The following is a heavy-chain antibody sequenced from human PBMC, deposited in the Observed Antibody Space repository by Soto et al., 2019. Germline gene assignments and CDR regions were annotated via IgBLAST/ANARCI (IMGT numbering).Heavy chain of an antibody. D-gene: IGHD1-26*01. CDR3: ARGVGATKMTY. CDR2: IYYSGST. Sequence: QVQLQESGPGLVKTSQTLSLTCTVSGGSISSGGYYWSWIRQHPGKGLEWIGYIYYSGSTYYNPSLKSRVTISVDMSKDPLSQKMSSVTGAETAVYYCARGVGATKMTYWGQGTLVTVTS. CDR1: GGSISSGGYY. V-gene: IGHV4-31*03. J-gene: IGHJ4*02.